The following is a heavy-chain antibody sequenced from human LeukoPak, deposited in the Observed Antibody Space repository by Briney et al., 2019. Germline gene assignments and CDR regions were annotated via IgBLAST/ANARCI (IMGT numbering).Heavy chain of an antibody. V-gene: IGHV1-2*02. J-gene: IGHJ3*02. CDR2: INPNSGGT. CDR1: GYTFTGYY. D-gene: IGHD1-1*01. Sequence: ASVKVSCKASGYTFTGYYMHWVRQAPGQGLEWIGWINPNSGGTNYAQKFQGRVTMTRDTSISTAYMALSRLRSDDTAVYYCAREAGTIYALGAFDIWGQGTMVTVSS. CDR3: AREAGTIYALGAFDI.